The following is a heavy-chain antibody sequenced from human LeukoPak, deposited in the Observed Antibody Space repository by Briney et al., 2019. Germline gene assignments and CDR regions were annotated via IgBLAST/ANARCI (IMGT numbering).Heavy chain of an antibody. D-gene: IGHD2-2*01. J-gene: IGHJ6*02. CDR3: ARDLSLQLPGRYYYYGMDV. V-gene: IGHV1-18*01. Sequence: AASVKVSCKASGYTFTSYGISWVRQAPGQGLEWMGWISAYNGNTNYAQKLQGRVTMTTDTSTSTAYMELRSLRSDDTAVYYCARDLSLQLPGRYYYYGMDVWGQGTTFTVSS. CDR1: GYTFTSYG. CDR2: ISAYNGNT.